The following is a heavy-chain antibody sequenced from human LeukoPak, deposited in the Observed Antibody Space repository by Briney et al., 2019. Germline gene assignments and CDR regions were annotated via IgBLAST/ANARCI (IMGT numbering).Heavy chain of an antibody. D-gene: IGHD6-13*01. V-gene: IGHV3-23*01. Sequence: PGGSLRLSCAASGFTFSSYAMSWVRQAPGKGLEWVSAISGNGGSTYYADSVKGRFTISRDNSKNTLYLQMNSLRAGDTAVYYCARIPAAGPLDYWGQGTLVTVSS. J-gene: IGHJ4*02. CDR1: GFTFSSYA. CDR2: ISGNGGST. CDR3: ARIPAAGPLDY.